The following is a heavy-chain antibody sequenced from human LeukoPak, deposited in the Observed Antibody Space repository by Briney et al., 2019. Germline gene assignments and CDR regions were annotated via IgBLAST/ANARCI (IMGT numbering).Heavy chain of an antibody. Sequence: PSETLSLTCTVSGGSISSSSYYWGWIRQPPGKGLEWIGSIYYSGSTYYNPSLKSRVTISVDTSKNQFSLKLSSVTAADTDVYYCAREGSGSSPPYFDYWGQGTLVTVSS. CDR3: AREGSGSSPPYFDY. CDR1: GGSISSSSYY. V-gene: IGHV4-39*02. CDR2: IYYSGST. J-gene: IGHJ4*02. D-gene: IGHD6-13*01.